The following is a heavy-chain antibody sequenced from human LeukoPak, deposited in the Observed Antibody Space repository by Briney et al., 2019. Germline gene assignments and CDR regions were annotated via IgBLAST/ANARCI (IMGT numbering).Heavy chain of an antibody. Sequence: GGSLRLSCAASGFTFSSYWMHWVRQAPGEGLVWVSGINSDGSSTSYADSVKGRFTISRDNAKNTLYLQMNSLRAEDTAVYYCAKDLLNYYDSSGYQFDYWGQGTLVTVSS. CDR1: GFTFSSYW. CDR3: AKDLLNYYDSSGYQFDY. J-gene: IGHJ4*02. D-gene: IGHD3-22*01. CDR2: INSDGSST. V-gene: IGHV3-74*01.